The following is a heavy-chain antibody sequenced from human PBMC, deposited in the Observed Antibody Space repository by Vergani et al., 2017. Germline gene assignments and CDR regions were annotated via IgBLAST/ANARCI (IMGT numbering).Heavy chain of an antibody. D-gene: IGHD2-15*01. V-gene: IGHV3-23*04. CDR3: ATTRGTYCSGGSCYASPLYYYYGMDV. CDR1: GFTFSSYA. J-gene: IGHJ6*02. CDR2: ISGSGGST. Sequence: EVQLVESGGGLVQPGGSLRLSCAASGFTFSSYAMSWVRQAPGKGLEWVSAISGSGGSTYYADSGKGRFTLSRDKSKNTLYLQMNSLRAEDTAVYYCATTRGTYCSGGSCYASPLYYYYGMDVWGQGTTVTVSS.